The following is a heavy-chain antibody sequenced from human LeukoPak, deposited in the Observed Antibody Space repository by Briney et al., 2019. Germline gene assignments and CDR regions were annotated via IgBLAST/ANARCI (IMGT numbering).Heavy chain of an antibody. V-gene: IGHV3-66*01. CDR3: ASISDLLYYFDS. CDR2: IYTGGNT. Sequence: GGSLRLSCAASGLSVSSNYMSWVRQAPGKGLEGVSLIYTGGNTYYAGSVKGRFTLSRDNSKNTVYLQMNSLRVEDTAMYYCASISDLLYYFDSWGQGTLVTVSS. CDR1: GLSVSSNY. J-gene: IGHJ4*02.